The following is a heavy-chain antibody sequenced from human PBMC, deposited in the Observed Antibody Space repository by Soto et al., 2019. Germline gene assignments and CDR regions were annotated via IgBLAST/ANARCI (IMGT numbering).Heavy chain of an antibody. V-gene: IGHV3-48*03. CDR1: GFTFSSYE. CDR3: AREDYDSSAGWFDP. Sequence: EVQLVESGGGLVQPGGSLRLSCAASGFTFSSYEMNWVRQAPGKGLEWVSYISSSGSTIYYADSVKGRFTISRDNAKNSLYLQMNSLRAEDTAVYYCAREDYDSSAGWFDPWGQGTLVTGSS. D-gene: IGHD3-22*01. J-gene: IGHJ5*02. CDR2: ISSSGSTI.